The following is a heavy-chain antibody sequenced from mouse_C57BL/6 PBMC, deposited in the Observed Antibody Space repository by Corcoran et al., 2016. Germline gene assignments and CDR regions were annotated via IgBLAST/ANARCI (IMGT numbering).Heavy chain of an antibody. Sequence: DVQLQESGPGLVKPSQSLSLTCSVTGYSITSGSYWNWIRQFPGHKLEWMGYISYDGSNNYNPSLKNRISITRDTSKNQFFLKLNSVTTEDTATYYWAREGDGSSYDWYFDVWGTGTTVTVSS. J-gene: IGHJ1*03. CDR1: GYSITSGSY. CDR3: AREGDGSSYDWYFDV. D-gene: IGHD1-1*01. V-gene: IGHV3-6*01. CDR2: ISYDGSN.